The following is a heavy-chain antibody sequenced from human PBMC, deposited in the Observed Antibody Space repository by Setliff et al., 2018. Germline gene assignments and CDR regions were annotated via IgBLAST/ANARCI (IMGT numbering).Heavy chain of an antibody. V-gene: IGHV1-2*02. CDR3: ARVAPHYYDSSGANWFDP. CDR1: GYTFTGYY. CDR2: INPNSGGT. J-gene: IGHJ5*02. D-gene: IGHD3-22*01. Sequence: ASVKVSCKASGYTFTGYYMHWVRQAPGQGLEWMGWINPNSGGTNYAQKFQGRVTMTRDTSISTAYMELSRLRSDDTAVYYCARVAPHYYDSSGANWFDPWGQGTLVTVS.